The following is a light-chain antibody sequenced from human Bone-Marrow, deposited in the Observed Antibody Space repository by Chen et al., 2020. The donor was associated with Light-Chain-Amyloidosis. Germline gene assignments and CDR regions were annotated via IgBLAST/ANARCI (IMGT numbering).Light chain of an antibody. J-gene: IGLJ2*01. Sequence: FLLTQPHSVSGSPGQTVTISCTRTTGSIATIYVQWYQQHPGSSPTTVIYEDNQRPSGVPDRFSGSIDRSSNSASLTISGLKNEDEADYYCQSYDDFNQIFGGGTKLTVL. CDR3: QSYDDFNQI. V-gene: IGLV6-57*01. CDR2: EDN. CDR1: TGSIATIY.